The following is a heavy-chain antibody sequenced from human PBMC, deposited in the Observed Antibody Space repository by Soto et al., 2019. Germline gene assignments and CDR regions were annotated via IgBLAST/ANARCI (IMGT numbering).Heavy chain of an antibody. V-gene: IGHV3-72*01. Sequence: EVHLVESGGGLVQPGGSLRLSCAASGFTFSDHHMDWVRQAPGKGLEWVGRTRNKANSYTTEYAASVKGRFTISRDDSKNSLYLQMNRLKNEDTALYYCSRDLGSWGQGTLVTVSS. J-gene: IGHJ5*02. CDR3: SRDLGS. CDR1: GFTFSDHH. CDR2: TRNKANSYTT.